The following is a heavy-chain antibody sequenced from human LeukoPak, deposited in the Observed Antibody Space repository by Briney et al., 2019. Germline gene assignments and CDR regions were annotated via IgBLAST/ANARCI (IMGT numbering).Heavy chain of an antibody. CDR3: AKEGEAGSRSWIGVLVPKHYYYYGMDV. J-gene: IGHJ6*02. D-gene: IGHD6-13*01. CDR2: ISGGGCST. V-gene: IGHV3-23*01. Sequence: GGSLRLSCAASGFTFSSYAMRWVRQAPGKGLEWVAAISGGGCSTYYADSVKGRFTLSRDNSKNTLYLQMNSLRPEDTAGYYCAKEGEAGSRSWIGVLVPKHYYYYGMDVWGQGTTVTASS. CDR1: GFTFSSYA.